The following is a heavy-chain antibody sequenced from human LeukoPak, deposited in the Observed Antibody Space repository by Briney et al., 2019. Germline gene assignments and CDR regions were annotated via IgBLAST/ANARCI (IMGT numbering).Heavy chain of an antibody. CDR1: GGSISSYY. CDR3: ARGRIQLWFYHYYYYGMDV. CDR2: IYYSGST. J-gene: IGHJ6*02. D-gene: IGHD5-18*01. V-gene: IGHV4-59*12. Sequence: SETLSLTCTVSGGSISSYYWSWIRQPPGKGLEWIGYIYYSGSTNYNPSLKSRVTISVDKSKNQFSLKLSSVTAADTAVYYCARGRIQLWFYHYYYYGMDVWGQGTTVTVSS.